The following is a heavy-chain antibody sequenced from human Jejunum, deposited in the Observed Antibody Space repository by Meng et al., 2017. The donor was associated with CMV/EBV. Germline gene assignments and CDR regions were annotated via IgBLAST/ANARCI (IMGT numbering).Heavy chain of an antibody. J-gene: IGHJ4*02. CDR3: AREYPSIFYFDS. CDR1: GYAFTTYH. V-gene: IGHV1-46*01. Sequence: VSCTASGYAFTTYHIHWVRQAPGQGLEYMGILFSNGNTKHTQKFQGRLTLTRDTTTATVYMELSGLRSDDTAVYFCAREYPSIFYFDSWGQGTLVTSPQ. CDR2: LFSNGNT. D-gene: IGHD6-6*01.